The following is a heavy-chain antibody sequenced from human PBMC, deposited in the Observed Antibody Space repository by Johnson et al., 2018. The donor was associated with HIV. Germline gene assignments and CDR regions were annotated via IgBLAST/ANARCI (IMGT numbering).Heavy chain of an antibody. J-gene: IGHJ3*02. D-gene: IGHD3-22*01. CDR2: IGTAGDT. Sequence: VQLVESGGGLVQPGGSLRLSCAASGFTFSSYDMHWVRQATGKGLEWVSAIGTAGDTYYPDSVKGRFTISRENAKNSLYLQMNSLRAGDTAVYYCARGNRQYYYDSSGDAFDIWGQGTMVTVSS. CDR3: ARGNRQYYYDSSGDAFDI. CDR1: GFTFSSYD. V-gene: IGHV3-13*01.